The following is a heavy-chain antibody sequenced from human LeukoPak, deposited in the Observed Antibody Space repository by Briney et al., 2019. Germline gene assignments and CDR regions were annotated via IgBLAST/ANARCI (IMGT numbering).Heavy chain of an antibody. CDR2: IYYSGST. D-gene: IGHD3-10*01. CDR3: ARERGGSMVRGSFDI. CDR1: GGSISSGDYY. Sequence: PSQTLSLTCTVSGGSISSGDYYWSWIRQPPGKGLEWIGYIYYSGSTYYNPSLKSRVTISVDTSKNQFSLKLSSVTAADTAVYYCARERGGSMVRGSFDIWGQGTMVTVSS. J-gene: IGHJ3*02. V-gene: IGHV4-30-4*08.